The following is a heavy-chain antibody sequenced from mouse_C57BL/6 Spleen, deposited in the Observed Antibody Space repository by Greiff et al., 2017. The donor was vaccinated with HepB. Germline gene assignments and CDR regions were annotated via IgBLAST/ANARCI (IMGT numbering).Heavy chain of an antibody. Sequence: QVQLQQPGAELVKPGASVKLSCKASGYTFTSYWMQWVKQRPGQGLEWIGEIDPSDSYTNYNQKFKGKATLTVDTSSSTAYMQLSSLTSEDSAVYYCASYDYYGSSYDFCDWGQGTTLTVSS. CDR1: GYTFTSYW. CDR2: IDPSDSYT. D-gene: IGHD1-1*01. V-gene: IGHV1-50*01. CDR3: ASYDYYGSSYDFCD. J-gene: IGHJ2*01.